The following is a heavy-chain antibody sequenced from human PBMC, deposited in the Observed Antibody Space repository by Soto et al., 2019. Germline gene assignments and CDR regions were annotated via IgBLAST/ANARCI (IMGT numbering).Heavy chain of an antibody. J-gene: IGHJ6*02. CDR3: AKGIGGYSYGDAVESYYYGMDV. CDR2: ISGSGGST. CDR1: GFTFSSYA. Sequence: GGSLRLSCAASGFTFSSYAMSWVRQAPGKGLEWVSAISGSGGSTYYAASVKGRFTISRDNSKNTLYLQMNSLRAEDAAVYYCAKGIGGYSYGDAVESYYYGMDVWGQGTTVTVSS. D-gene: IGHD5-18*01. V-gene: IGHV3-23*01.